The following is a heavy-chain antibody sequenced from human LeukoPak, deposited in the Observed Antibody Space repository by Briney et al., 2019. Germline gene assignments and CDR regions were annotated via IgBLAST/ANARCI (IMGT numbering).Heavy chain of an antibody. CDR3: AAGGYSGHDGPPFDY. Sequence: SVKVSCKASGFTFTSSAVQWVRQARGQRLEWIGWIVVGSGNTNYAQKFQERVTITRDMSTSTAYMELSSLRSEDTAVYYCAAGGYSGHDGPPFDYWGQGTLVTVSS. CDR1: GFTFTSSA. CDR2: IVVGSGNT. V-gene: IGHV1-58*01. D-gene: IGHD5-12*01. J-gene: IGHJ4*02.